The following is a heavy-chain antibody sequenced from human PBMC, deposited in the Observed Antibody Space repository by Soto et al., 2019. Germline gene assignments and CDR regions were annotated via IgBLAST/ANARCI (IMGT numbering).Heavy chain of an antibody. V-gene: IGHV4-59*01. CDR2: VHYTGST. D-gene: IGHD3-22*01. J-gene: IGHJ4*02. Sequence: PSETLSLPCTVSGGSISSYYWSWIRQPPGKGLEWIGYVHYTGSTNYNSPLKSRVAISVGTSKNQFSCKLSSVTAADTGVYYCARRIYDSSGYYTRVFDYWGPGTLVTVSS. CDR3: ARRIYDSSGYYTRVFDY. CDR1: GGSISSYY.